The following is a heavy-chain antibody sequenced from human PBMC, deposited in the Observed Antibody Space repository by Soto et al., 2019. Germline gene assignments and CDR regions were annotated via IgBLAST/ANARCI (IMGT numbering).Heavy chain of an antibody. J-gene: IGHJ4*02. V-gene: IGHV3-43*01. CDR3: AKDMRYYDSSGYPDY. Sequence: PGGSLRLSCAASGFTFDDYTMHWVRQAPGKGLEWVPLISWDGGSTYYADSVKGRFTISRDNSKNSLYLQMNSLRTEDTALYYCAKDMRYYDSSGYPDYWGQGTLVTVSS. D-gene: IGHD3-22*01. CDR2: ISWDGGST. CDR1: GFTFDDYT.